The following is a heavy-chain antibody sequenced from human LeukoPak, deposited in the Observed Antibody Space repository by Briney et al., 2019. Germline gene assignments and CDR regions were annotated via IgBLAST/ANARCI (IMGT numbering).Heavy chain of an antibody. CDR1: GGSFSGYY. D-gene: IGHD3-10*01. CDR3: ARGLRRYYGSGSYYNNNNWFDP. V-gene: IGHV4-34*01. CDR2: INHSGST. Sequence: PSETLSLTCAVYGGSFSGYYWSWIRQPPGKGLEWIGEINHSGSTNYNPPLKSRVTISVDTSKNQFSLKLSSVTAADTAVYYCARGLRRYYGSGSYYNNNNWFDPWGQGTLVTVSS. J-gene: IGHJ5*02.